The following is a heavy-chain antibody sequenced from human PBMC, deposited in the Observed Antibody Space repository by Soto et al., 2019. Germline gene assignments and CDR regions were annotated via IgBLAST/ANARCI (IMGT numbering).Heavy chain of an antibody. V-gene: IGHV3-7*01. CDR3: AREKWLQFYFYYGLDV. Sequence: EVQLVESGGGLVQPGGSLRLSCLTSGFSFSSYWMSWVRQAPGKGLEWVANIKQNGTEKFYVDSVKGRFTISRDNAKNSLYLEMNSLRAEGTAVYYCAREKWLQFYFYYGLDVWGQGTTVTVSS. D-gene: IGHD4-4*01. CDR2: IKQNGTEK. CDR1: GFSFSSYW. J-gene: IGHJ6*02.